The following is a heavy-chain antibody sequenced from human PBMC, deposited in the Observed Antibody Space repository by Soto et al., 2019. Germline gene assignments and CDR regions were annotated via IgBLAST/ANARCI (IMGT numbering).Heavy chain of an antibody. J-gene: IGHJ5*02. V-gene: IGHV4-61*01. CDR1: GGSVSSGSYY. CDR3: ARNKDIVVVPAAITPPNWFDP. D-gene: IGHD2-2*02. CDR2: IYYSGST. Sequence: SETLSLTCTVSGGSVSSGSYYWSWIRQPPGKGLEWIGYIYYSGSTNYNPSLKSRVTISVDTSKNQFSLKLSSVTAAGTAVYYCARNKDIVVVPAAITPPNWFDPWGQGTLVTVSS.